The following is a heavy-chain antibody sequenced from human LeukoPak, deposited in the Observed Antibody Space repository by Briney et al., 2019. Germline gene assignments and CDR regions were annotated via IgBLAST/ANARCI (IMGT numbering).Heavy chain of an antibody. CDR3: ARRSDSGGYFEGDY. V-gene: IGHV4-34*01. J-gene: IGHJ4*02. CDR2: INHSGST. Sequence: SETLSLTCAVYGGSFSGYYWSWIRQPPGKGLEWIGEINHSGSTNYNPSLKSRVTISVDTSKNQFSLKLSSVTAADTAVYYCARRSDSGGYFEGDYWGQGTLVTVSS. CDR1: GGSFSGYY. D-gene: IGHD3-22*01.